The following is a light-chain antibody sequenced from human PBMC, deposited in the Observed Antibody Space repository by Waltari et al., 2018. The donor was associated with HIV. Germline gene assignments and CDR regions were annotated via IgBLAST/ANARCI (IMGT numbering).Light chain of an antibody. CDR2: EDN. CDR1: SSDICNYKY. CDR3: SSYTDSSVI. V-gene: IGLV2-14*01. J-gene: IGLJ2*01. Sequence: QSALTQPASVSGSPGQSNTISCTGASSDICNYKYVSWYQHHPGIAPKLIIYEDNNLPSGVSTRFSGSKSGKTASLTISGLQAEDESDYYCSSYTDSSVIFGGGTKVTVL.